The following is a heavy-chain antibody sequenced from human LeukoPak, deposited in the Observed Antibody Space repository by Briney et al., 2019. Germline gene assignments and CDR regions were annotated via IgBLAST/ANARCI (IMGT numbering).Heavy chain of an antibody. CDR1: GFTLSRYS. V-gene: IGHV3-21*01. Sequence: PGGSLRLSCAASGFTLSRYSMNWVRQAPGKGLEWVSSISSSSSYIYYGDSVKGRFTISRDNAKNSLYLQMNSLRAEDTAVYYCARVTGVDYWGQGTLVTVSS. CDR3: ARVTGVDY. J-gene: IGHJ4*02. CDR2: ISSSSSYI.